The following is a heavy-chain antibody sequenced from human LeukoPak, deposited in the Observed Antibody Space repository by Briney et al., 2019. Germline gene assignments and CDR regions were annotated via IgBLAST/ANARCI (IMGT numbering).Heavy chain of an antibody. Sequence: SETLSLTCAVSGGSISSGGYSWSWIRQPPGKGLEWIGYIYHSGSTYYNPSLKSRVTISVDRSKNQFSLKLSSVTAANTAVYYCARVDYYGSGAIDYWGQGTLVTVSS. D-gene: IGHD3-10*01. CDR2: IYHSGST. J-gene: IGHJ4*02. V-gene: IGHV4-30-2*01. CDR3: ARVDYYGSGAIDY. CDR1: GGSISSGGYS.